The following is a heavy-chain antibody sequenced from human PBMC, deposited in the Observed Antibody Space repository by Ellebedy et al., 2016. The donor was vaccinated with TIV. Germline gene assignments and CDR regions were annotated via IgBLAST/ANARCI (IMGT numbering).Heavy chain of an antibody. CDR2: ISHDGSIK. V-gene: IGHV3-30-3*01. J-gene: IGHJ4*02. Sequence: GESLKISXAASGFTFSYYSMHWVRQAPGKGLEWVAVISHDGSIKYHAESVKGRFTISRDDSKNTLYLQMNTLRTEDTALYFCARGSSSRGYFDSWGQGTLVTVSS. CDR3: ARGSSSRGYFDS. D-gene: IGHD6-13*01. CDR1: GFTFSYYS.